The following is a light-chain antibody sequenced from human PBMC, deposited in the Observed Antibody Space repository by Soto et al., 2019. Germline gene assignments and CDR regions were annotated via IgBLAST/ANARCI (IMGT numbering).Light chain of an antibody. V-gene: IGKV3-20*01. J-gene: IGKJ1*01. Sequence: EIVLTQSPSTLSLYPGERATLSCRASQSVSSYLAWYQQKPGQAPRLLIYDASNRATGIPARFSGSGSGTDFTLTIGRLEPEDFAVYYCQQYGSSPGTFGQGTKVDIK. CDR3: QQYGSSPGT. CDR1: QSVSSY. CDR2: DAS.